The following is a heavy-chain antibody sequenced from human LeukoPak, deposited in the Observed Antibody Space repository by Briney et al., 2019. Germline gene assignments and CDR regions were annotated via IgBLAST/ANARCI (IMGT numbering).Heavy chain of an antibody. D-gene: IGHD4-17*01. J-gene: IGHJ4*02. CDR2: ISYDGSNK. Sequence: PGGSLRLSCAASGFTFSSYGVHWVRQAPGKGLEWVAVISYDGSNKYYADSVKGRFTISRDNSKNTLYLQMNSLRAEDTAVYYCAKGDYTVTTPDYWGQGTLVTVSS. CDR3: AKGDYTVTTPDY. CDR1: GFTFSSYG. V-gene: IGHV3-30*18.